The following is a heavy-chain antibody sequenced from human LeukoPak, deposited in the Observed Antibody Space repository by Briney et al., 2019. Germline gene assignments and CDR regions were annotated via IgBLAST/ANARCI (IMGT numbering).Heavy chain of an antibody. CDR1: GYTFTSYY. V-gene: IGHV1-46*01. CDR2: INPSGGST. J-gene: IGHJ6*02. CDR3: AREPETYSSSWYYYYYGMDV. D-gene: IGHD6-13*01. Sequence: GASVKVSCKASGYTFTSYYMHWVRQAPGQGLEWMGIINPSGGSTSYAQKFQGRVTMTRDTSTSTVYMELSSLRSEDTAVYYCAREPETYSSSWYYYYYGMDVWGQGTTVTVSS.